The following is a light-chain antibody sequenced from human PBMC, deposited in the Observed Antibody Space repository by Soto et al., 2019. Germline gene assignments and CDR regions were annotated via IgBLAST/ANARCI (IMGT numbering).Light chain of an antibody. CDR1: QAISSY. Sequence: DIQLTQSPSSLSASVGDRVTITCRASQAISSYLAWYQQKPGKVPELLIYATSTLQSGAPSRFSGSGSGTDFTLTISSLQPEDVATYYCHKSHHAPTFGGGTKVEIK. CDR2: ATS. V-gene: IGKV1-27*01. CDR3: HKSHHAPT. J-gene: IGKJ4*01.